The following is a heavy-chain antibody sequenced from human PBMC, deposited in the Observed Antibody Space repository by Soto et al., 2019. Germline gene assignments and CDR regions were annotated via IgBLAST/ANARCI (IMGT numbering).Heavy chain of an antibody. V-gene: IGHV1-18*01. Sequence: ASVKVSCKASGYTFTSYGISWVRQAPGQGLEWMGWISAYNGNTNYAQKLQGRVTMTTDTSTSKAYMELRSLRSDDTAVYYCARVTGKLVFSAFDIWGQGTMVTVSS. CDR1: GYTFTSYG. D-gene: IGHD7-27*01. CDR2: ISAYNGNT. CDR3: ARVTGKLVFSAFDI. J-gene: IGHJ3*02.